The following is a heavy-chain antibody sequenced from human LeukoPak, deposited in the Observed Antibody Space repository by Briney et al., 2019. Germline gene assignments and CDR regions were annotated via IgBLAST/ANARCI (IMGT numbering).Heavy chain of an antibody. CDR3: AKHLYSHGWYGEN. CDR2: ISGSGGNT. J-gene: IGHJ4*02. V-gene: IGHV3-23*01. D-gene: IGHD6-19*01. Sequence: PGGSLRLSCAASGFTFKNYAMSWVRQAPGKGLEWVSAISGSGGNTYSADSVKGRFTISRDNSKNTLYLQMNGLRAEDTAVYHCAKHLYSHGWYGENWGQGTLVTVSS. CDR1: GFTFKNYA.